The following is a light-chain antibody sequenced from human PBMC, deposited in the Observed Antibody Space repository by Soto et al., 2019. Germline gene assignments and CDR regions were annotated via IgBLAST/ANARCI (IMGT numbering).Light chain of an antibody. J-gene: IGLJ2*01. V-gene: IGLV2-23*01. CDR3: CSYAGIRTVV. CDR1: SSDVGSYNL. CDR2: EGS. Sequence: QSALTQPASVSGSPGQSITISCTGTSSDVGSYNLVSWYQQHPGKAPKLMIYEGSKRPSGVSNRFSGSKSGNTASLTISGLQAEDEADYYCCSYAGIRTVVFGGGNKLTVL.